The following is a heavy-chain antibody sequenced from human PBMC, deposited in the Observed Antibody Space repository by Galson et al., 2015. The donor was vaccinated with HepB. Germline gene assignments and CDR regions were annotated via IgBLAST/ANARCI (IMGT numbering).Heavy chain of an antibody. Sequence: SLRLSCAASGFTFSSYAMSWVRQAPGKGLEWVSAISGSGGSTYYADSVKGRFTISRDNSKNTLYLQMNSLKASDTAMYYCARVRQYGSGSDFDYWGQGTLVTVSS. J-gene: IGHJ4*02. V-gene: IGHV3-23*01. CDR3: ARVRQYGSGSDFDY. CDR1: GFTFSSYA. CDR2: ISGSGGST. D-gene: IGHD3-10*01.